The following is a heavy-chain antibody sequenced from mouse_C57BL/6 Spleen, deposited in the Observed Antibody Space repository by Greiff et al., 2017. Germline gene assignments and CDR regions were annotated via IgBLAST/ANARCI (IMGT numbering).Heavy chain of an antibody. Sequence: FQLQQSGAELVKPGASVKLSCTASGFNIKDYCMHWVKQRPEQGLEWIGRIDPEDGETKYAQKFQGKATITADTSSTTAYLQLSSLTSGDTAVYFGARLTFYAMGYWGQVASVTVAS. J-gene: IGHJ4*01. V-gene: IGHV14-2*01. CDR3: ARLTFYAMGY. CDR2: IDPEDGET. D-gene: IGHD4-1*01. CDR1: GFNIKDYC.